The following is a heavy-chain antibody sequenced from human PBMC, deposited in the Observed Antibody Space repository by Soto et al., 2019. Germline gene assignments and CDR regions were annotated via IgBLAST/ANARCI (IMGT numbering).Heavy chain of an antibody. D-gene: IGHD2-2*01. CDR1: GYSFTSYW. Sequence: PGESLKISCKGSGYSFTSYWIGWVRQMPGKGLEWMGIIYPGDSDTRYSPSSQGQVTISADKSINTAYLQWSSLKASDTAMYYCARHFDCSTTSCYYFDYWGQGTLVTVSS. CDR2: IYPGDSDT. V-gene: IGHV5-51*01. J-gene: IGHJ4*02. CDR3: ARHFDCSTTSCYYFDY.